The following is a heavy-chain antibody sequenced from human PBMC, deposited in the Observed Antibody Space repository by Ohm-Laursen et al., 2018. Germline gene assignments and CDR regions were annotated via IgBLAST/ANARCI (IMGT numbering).Heavy chain of an antibody. J-gene: IGHJ3*02. V-gene: IGHV3-73*01. CDR1: GFTFGDVG. CDR2: IRSKANSYAT. CDR3: SSPGITRDAFDI. Sequence: SLRLSCSASGFTFGDVGMSWVRQASGKGLEWVGRIRSKANSYATAYAASVKGRFTISRDDSKNTAFLQMNSLKTEDTAVYYCSSPGITRDAFDIWGQGTVVTVSS. D-gene: IGHD3-10*01.